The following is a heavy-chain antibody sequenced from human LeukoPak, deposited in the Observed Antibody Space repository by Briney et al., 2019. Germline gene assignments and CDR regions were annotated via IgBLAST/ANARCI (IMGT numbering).Heavy chain of an antibody. D-gene: IGHD1-1*01. CDR2: IYSGGST. CDR3: ARDLGELTTDY. J-gene: IGHJ4*02. V-gene: IGHV3-66*01. Sequence: GGSLRLSCAASGFTVSSNYMSWVRQAPGKGLEWVSVIYSGGSTYYADSVKGRFTISRDNSKNTLYLQMNSLRAEDTAVYYCARDLGELTTDYWGQGTLVTVSS. CDR1: GFTVSSNY.